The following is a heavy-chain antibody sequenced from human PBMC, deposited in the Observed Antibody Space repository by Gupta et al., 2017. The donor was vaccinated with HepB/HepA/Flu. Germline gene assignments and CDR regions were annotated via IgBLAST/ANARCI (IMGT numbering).Heavy chain of an antibody. V-gene: IGHV3-23*01. J-gene: IGHJ6*02. CDR3: AKVAYNGPHYYYAMDV. D-gene: IGHD2-8*02. Sequence: EVQLLESGGGLVQPGGSLRLSCAASGFTFSSYAVSWVRQAPGKGLEWVSTISSSGGSTYYADSVKGRFTISRDNSKNTLFLQMNSLRAEDTAVYYCAKVAYNGPHYYYAMDVWGQGTTVTLSS. CDR2: ISSSGGST. CDR1: GFTFSSYA.